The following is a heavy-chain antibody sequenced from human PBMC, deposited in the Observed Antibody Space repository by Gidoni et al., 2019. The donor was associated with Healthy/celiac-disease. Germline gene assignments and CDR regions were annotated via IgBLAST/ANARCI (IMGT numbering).Heavy chain of an antibody. V-gene: IGHV4-34*01. CDR3: ARGRKGGTGYCSGGSCHDYYYYYGMDV. CDR1: GGSFSGYY. J-gene: IGHJ6*02. Sequence: QVQLQQWGAGLLKPSETLSLTCAAYGGSFSGYYWSWIRQPPGKGLEWIGEINHGGSTNYNPSLKSRVTISVDTSKNQFSLKLSSVTAADTAVFYCARGRKGGTGYCSGGSCHDYYYYYGMDVWGQGTTVTVSS. D-gene: IGHD2-15*01. CDR2: INHGGST.